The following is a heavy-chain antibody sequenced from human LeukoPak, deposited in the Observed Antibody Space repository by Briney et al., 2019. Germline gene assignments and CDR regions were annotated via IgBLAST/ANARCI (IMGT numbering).Heavy chain of an antibody. J-gene: IGHJ6*03. V-gene: IGHV1-46*01. CDR3: AREVGLWLGSHDRGKGYYYYMDV. CDR2: INPNYGDT. CDR1: GYSFISYY. D-gene: IGHD3-10*01. Sequence: ASVKVSCKASGYSFISYYIHWVRQAPGQGLDWLGIINPNYGDTKYAQRFQGRLIMTRDTSTNTVYMELSSLRPEDTAVYYCAREVGLWLGSHDRGKGYYYYMDVWGKGTTVTISS.